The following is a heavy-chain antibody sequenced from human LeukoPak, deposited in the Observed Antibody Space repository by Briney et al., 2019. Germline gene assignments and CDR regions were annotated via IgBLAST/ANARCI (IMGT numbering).Heavy chain of an antibody. D-gene: IGHD2-8*01. J-gene: IGHJ4*02. V-gene: IGHV3-7*01. Sequence: SGGSLRLSCAASGFTFSSYWMSWVRQAPGKGLEWVANIKQDGSEKYYVDSVKGRFTISRDNAKNSLYLQMNSLRAEDTAVYYCARDFGQLMVYAIPIPFDYWGQGTLVTVSS. CDR3: ARDFGQLMVYAIPIPFDY. CDR2: IKQDGSEK. CDR1: GFTFSSYW.